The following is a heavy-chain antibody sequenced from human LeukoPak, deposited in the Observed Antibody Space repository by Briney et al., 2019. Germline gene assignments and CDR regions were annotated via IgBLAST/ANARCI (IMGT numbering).Heavy chain of an antibody. CDR1: GFTFSSYA. V-gene: IGHV3-23*01. Sequence: GGSLRLSCAASGFTFSSYAMSWVRQAPGKGLEWVSAISGSGGSTYYADSVKGRFTISRDNSKNTLYLQMNSLRAEDTAVYYCARGGGSQGYFDYWGQGTLVTVSS. D-gene: IGHD1-26*01. CDR3: ARGGGSQGYFDY. CDR2: ISGSGGST. J-gene: IGHJ4*02.